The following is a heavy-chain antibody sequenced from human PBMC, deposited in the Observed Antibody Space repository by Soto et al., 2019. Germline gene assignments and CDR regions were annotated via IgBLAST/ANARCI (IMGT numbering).Heavy chain of an antibody. Sequence: ASVKVSCKASGYTLTSYGISWVRQAPGQGLEWMGWISAYNGNTNYAQKLQGRVTMTTDTSTSTAYMELRSLRSDDTAVYYCAHHYYDSSGYYFDYWGQGTLVTVSS. CDR3: AHHYYDSSGYYFDY. CDR1: GYTLTSYG. V-gene: IGHV1-18*01. D-gene: IGHD3-22*01. J-gene: IGHJ4*02. CDR2: ISAYNGNT.